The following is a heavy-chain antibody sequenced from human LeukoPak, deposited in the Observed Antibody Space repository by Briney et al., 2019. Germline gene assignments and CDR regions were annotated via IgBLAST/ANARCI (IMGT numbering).Heavy chain of an antibody. D-gene: IGHD3/OR15-3a*01. CDR2: IIPIFGTA. CDR3: ARVNGGTGYYRFDY. CDR1: GGTFSSYA. Sequence: SVKVSCKASGGTFSSYAISWVRQAPGQGLEWMGGIIPIFGTANYAQKFQGRVTITTDESTSTAYMELSRLRSDDTAVYYCARVNGGTGYYRFDYWGQGTLVTVSS. V-gene: IGHV1-69*05. J-gene: IGHJ4*02.